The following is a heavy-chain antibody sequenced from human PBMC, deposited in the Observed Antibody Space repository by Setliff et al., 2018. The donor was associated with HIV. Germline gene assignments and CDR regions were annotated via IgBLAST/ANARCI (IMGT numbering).Heavy chain of an antibody. CDR1: GSTFNNHA. D-gene: IGHD6-19*01. Sequence: GGSLRLSCAASGSTFNNHAIHWVRQAPGKGLEWVAVISSDGSRKEFVDSVKGRSTISRDSSKDTVSLEMDSLRGEDTAVYYCARDGSGAPYYGMDVWGQGTTVTVSS. CDR2: ISSDGSRK. J-gene: IGHJ6*02. V-gene: IGHV3-30*04. CDR3: ARDGSGAPYYGMDV.